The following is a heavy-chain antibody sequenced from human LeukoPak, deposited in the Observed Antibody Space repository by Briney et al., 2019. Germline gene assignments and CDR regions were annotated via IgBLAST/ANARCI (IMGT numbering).Heavy chain of an antibody. J-gene: IGHJ5*02. V-gene: IGHV1-69*13. D-gene: IGHD2-2*01. CDR2: IIPIFGTA. CDR1: GGTFSSYA. CDR3: AREKDIVVVPDHGGWFDP. Sequence: SVKVSCKASGGTFSSYAISWVRQAPGQGLEWMGGIIPIFGTANYAQKFQGRVTITADESTSTAYMELSSLRSEDTAVYYCAREKDIVVVPDHGGWFDPWGQGTLVTVSS.